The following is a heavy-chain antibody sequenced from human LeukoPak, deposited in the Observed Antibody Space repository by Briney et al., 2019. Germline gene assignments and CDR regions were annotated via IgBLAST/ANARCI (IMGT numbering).Heavy chain of an antibody. V-gene: IGHV3-74*01. J-gene: IGHJ4*02. CDR2: ISTDGSIT. D-gene: IGHD3-9*01. Sequence: GGSLRLSCAASGFTFSSYWMHWVRQVPGKGLVWVSRISTDGSITNYADSVKGRFTIFRDNAKNTLYLQMNSLRAEDTAVYYCARESHYDILTGYYLYYFDYWGQGTLVTVSS. CDR3: ARESHYDILTGYYLYYFDY. CDR1: GFTFSSYW.